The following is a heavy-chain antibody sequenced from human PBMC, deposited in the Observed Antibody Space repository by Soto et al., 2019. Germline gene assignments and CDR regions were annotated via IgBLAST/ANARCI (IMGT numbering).Heavy chain of an antibody. V-gene: IGHV4-59*01. CDR1: GVSISSYY. J-gene: IGHJ4*02. CDR3: ASGPTSSFDY. CDR2: IYYSGST. D-gene: IGHD3-16*02. Sequence: SETLSLTCTVSGVSISSYYWSWIRQPPGKGLEWIGYIYYSGSTNYNPSLKSRVTISVDTSKNQFSLKLSSVTAADTAVYYCASGPTSSFDYWGQGTLVTVSS.